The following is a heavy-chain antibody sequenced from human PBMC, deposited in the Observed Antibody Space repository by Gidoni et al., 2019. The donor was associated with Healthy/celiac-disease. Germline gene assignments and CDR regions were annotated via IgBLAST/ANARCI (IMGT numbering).Heavy chain of an antibody. Sequence: QVQLQESGPGLVKPSQTLSLTCTVSGGSLSSVVYYWSWIRQHPGKGLEWIGYIYYSESTYYNPSLKSRVTISVDTSKNQFALKLSSVPAADTAVYYCARAPDYYGSGSSYHFDYWGQGTLVTVSS. D-gene: IGHD3-10*01. CDR2: IYYSEST. CDR3: ARAPDYYGSGSSYHFDY. CDR1: GGSLSSVVYY. V-gene: IGHV4-31*03. J-gene: IGHJ4*02.